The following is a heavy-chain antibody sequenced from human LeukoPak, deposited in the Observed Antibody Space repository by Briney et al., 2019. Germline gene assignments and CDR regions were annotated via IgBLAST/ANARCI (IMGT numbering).Heavy chain of an antibody. CDR3: ARGGPRWSKGFDY. Sequence: SVKVSCKASGGTFSSYAISWVRQAPGQGLEWMGRIIPILGIANYAQKFQGRVTITADKSTSTAYMELSSLRSDDTAVYYCARGGPRWSKGFDYWGQGTLVTVSS. D-gene: IGHD2-8*01. CDR2: IIPILGIA. CDR1: GGTFSSYA. V-gene: IGHV1-69*04. J-gene: IGHJ4*02.